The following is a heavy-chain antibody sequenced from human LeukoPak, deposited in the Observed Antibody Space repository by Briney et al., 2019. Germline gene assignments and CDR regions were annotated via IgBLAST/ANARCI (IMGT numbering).Heavy chain of an antibody. CDR1: GYTFTSYY. D-gene: IGHD3-9*01. CDR2: IIPILGIA. V-gene: IGHV1-69*02. CDR3: ARLYYDILTGYYKGYYYGMDV. Sequence: GASVKVSCKASGYTFTSYYMHWVRQAPGQGLEWMGRIIPILGIANYAQKFQGRVTITADKSTSTAYMELSSLRSEDTAVYYCARLYYDILTGYYKGYYYGMDVWGQGTTVTVSS. J-gene: IGHJ6*02.